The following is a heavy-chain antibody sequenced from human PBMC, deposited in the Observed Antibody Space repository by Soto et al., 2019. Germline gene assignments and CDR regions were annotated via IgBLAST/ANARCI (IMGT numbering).Heavy chain of an antibody. CDR1: GGSFSGYY. J-gene: IGHJ4*02. V-gene: IGHV4-34*01. CDR2: INHSGST. CDR3: ARVESRVLMTTVTSPYFDY. D-gene: IGHD4-17*01. Sequence: SETLSLTCAVYGGSFSGYYWSWIRQPPGKGLEWIGEINHSGSTNYNPSLKSRVTISVDTSKNQFSLKLSSVTAADTAVYYCARVESRVLMTTVTSPYFDYWGQGTLVTVSS.